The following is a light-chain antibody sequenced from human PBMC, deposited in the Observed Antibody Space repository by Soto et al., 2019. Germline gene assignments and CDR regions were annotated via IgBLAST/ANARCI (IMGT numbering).Light chain of an antibody. CDR3: CSYVTTPEI. CDR2: GVT. Sequence: QSALTQPASVSGSPGQSITISCTGTSSDIGSYNYVSWYQQHPGRTPKLLIYGVTNRPSGVSNRFSGSKSGNTASLTISGLQAEDEADYYCCSYVTTPEIFGTGTKLTVL. V-gene: IGLV2-14*01. CDR1: SSDIGSYNY. J-gene: IGLJ1*01.